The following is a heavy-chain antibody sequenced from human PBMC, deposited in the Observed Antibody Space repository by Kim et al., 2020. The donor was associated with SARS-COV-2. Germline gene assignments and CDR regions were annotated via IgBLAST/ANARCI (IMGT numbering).Heavy chain of an antibody. CDR3: ARHNEKAAAGKALSYYGMDV. J-gene: IGHJ6*02. D-gene: IGHD6-13*01. Sequence: GESLKISCKGSGYSFTSYWIGWVRQMPGKGLEWMGIIYPGDSDTRYSPSFQGQVTISADKSISTAYLQWSSLKASDTAMYYCARHNEKAAAGKALSYYGMDVWGQGTTVTVSS. CDR2: IYPGDSDT. CDR1: GYSFTSYW. V-gene: IGHV5-51*01.